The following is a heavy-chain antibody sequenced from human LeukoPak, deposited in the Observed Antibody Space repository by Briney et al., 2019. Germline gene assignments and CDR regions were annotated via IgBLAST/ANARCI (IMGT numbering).Heavy chain of an antibody. CDR3: ATLGQGSDY. CDR2: IWYDGSNK. Sequence: GGSLRLSCAASGFTFSSYDMHWVRQAPGKGLEWVAVIWYDGSNKYYADSVKGRFTISRDNSKNTLYLQMNSLRAEDTAVYYCATLGQGSDYWGQGTLVTVSS. J-gene: IGHJ4*02. V-gene: IGHV3-33*01. CDR1: GFTFSSYD.